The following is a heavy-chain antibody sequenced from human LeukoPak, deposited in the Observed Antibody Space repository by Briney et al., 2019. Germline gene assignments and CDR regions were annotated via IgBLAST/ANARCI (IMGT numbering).Heavy chain of an antibody. V-gene: IGHV3-30-3*01. CDR2: ISYDGSNK. Sequence: PGGSLRLSCAASGFTFSSYAMHWVRQAPGKGLEWVAVISYDGSNKYYADSVRGRFTISRDNSKNTLYLQMNSLRAEDTAVYYCARVMLQLVLDYYYGMDVWGQGATVTVSS. CDR1: GFTFSSYA. D-gene: IGHD6-13*01. CDR3: ARVMLQLVLDYYYGMDV. J-gene: IGHJ6*02.